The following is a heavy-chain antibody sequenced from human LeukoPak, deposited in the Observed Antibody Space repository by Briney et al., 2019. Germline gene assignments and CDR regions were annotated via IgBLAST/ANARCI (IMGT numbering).Heavy chain of an antibody. V-gene: IGHV4-39*01. CDR3: ARKKPFGVAFDY. Sequence: SETLSLTCTVSGGSISSSSYYWGWIRQPPGKGLEWIGSIYYSGSTYYNPSLKSRVTISVDTSKNQFPLKLSSVTAADTAVYYCARKKPFGVAFDYWGQGTLVTVSS. J-gene: IGHJ4*02. CDR2: IYYSGST. D-gene: IGHD3-3*01. CDR1: GGSISSSSYY.